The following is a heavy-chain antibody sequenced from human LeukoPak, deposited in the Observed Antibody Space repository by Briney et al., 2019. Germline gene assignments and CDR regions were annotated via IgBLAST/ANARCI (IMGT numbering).Heavy chain of an antibody. CDR2: IYTSGRT. V-gene: IGHV4-61*02. Sequence: PWETLSLTCTLSGNSISRGDYYWSWIRQPAGKGLDWIGRIYTSGRTTYNPSLKSRVPISGDTSATHFSLRLSSVTATDTAVYYWARASYSYDISGWVPFDYWGQGTLVTVSS. CDR3: ARASYSYDISGWVPFDY. CDR1: GNSISRGDYY. D-gene: IGHD3-22*01. J-gene: IGHJ4*02.